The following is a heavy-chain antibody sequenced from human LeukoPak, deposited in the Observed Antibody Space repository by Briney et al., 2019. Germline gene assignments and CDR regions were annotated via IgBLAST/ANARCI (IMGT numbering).Heavy chain of an antibody. D-gene: IGHD5-12*01. J-gene: IGHJ4*02. CDR2: ISSSSAYI. CDR1: GFTFSDYA. Sequence: PGGSLRLSCAASGFTFSDYAMDWVRQAPGEGLEWVSAISSSSAYIYYADSVKGRFTISRDNSKNTLFLQMNSLRAEDTAVYYCAKDREGLSSGYDLEYFDYWGQGTLVTVSS. V-gene: IGHV3-23*01. CDR3: AKDREGLSSGYDLEYFDY.